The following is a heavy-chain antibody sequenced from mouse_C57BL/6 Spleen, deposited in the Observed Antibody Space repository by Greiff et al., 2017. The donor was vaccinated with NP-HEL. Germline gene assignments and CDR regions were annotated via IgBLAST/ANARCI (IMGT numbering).Heavy chain of an antibody. CDR3: ARTGTGFAY. CDR1: GFTFSSYG. V-gene: IGHV5-6*02. J-gene: IGHJ3*01. Sequence: DVMLVESGGDLVKPGGSLKLSCAASGFTFSSYGMSWVRQTPDKRLEWVATISSGGSYTYYPDSVKGRFTISRDNAKNTLYLQMSSLKSEDTAMYYCARTGTGFAYWGQGTLVTVSA. CDR2: ISSGGSYT. D-gene: IGHD4-1*01.